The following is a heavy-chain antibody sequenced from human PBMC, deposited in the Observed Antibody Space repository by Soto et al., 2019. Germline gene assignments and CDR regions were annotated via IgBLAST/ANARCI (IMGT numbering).Heavy chain of an antibody. J-gene: IGHJ6*03. CDR3: TREGSGSYYPNYYYYYYMDV. CDR1: GFTFSGSA. CDR2: IRSKANSYAT. D-gene: IGHD3-10*01. Sequence: EVQLVESGGGLVQPGGSLKLSCAASGFTFSGSAMHWVRQASGKGLEWVGRIRSKANSYATAYAASVKGRFTISRDDSKNTAYLQMNSLKTEDTAVYYCTREGSGSYYPNYYYYYYMDVWGKGTTVTVSS. V-gene: IGHV3-73*01.